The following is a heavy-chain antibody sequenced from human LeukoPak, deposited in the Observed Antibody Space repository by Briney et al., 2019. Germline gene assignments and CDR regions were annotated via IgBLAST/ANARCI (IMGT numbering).Heavy chain of an antibody. CDR2: ISESGGYT. D-gene: IGHD1-26*01. CDR3: AREYSGSYWN. Sequence: GGSLRLSCAGSGFTFSSYAMSWVRQAPGKGLEWVSAISESGGYTKYADPVKGRFTISRDNAKNSLYLQMNSLRAEDTAVYYCAREYSGSYWNWGQGTLVTVSS. CDR1: GFTFSSYA. V-gene: IGHV3-23*01. J-gene: IGHJ4*02.